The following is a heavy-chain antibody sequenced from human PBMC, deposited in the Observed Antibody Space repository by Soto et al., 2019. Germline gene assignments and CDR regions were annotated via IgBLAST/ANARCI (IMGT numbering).Heavy chain of an antibody. J-gene: IGHJ3*02. Sequence: SETLCLTCTVSGGSVSIGGYYWSWIRQHPGKGLEWIGYIYYSGSTYYNPSLKSRVTISVDTSKNQFSLKLSPVTAADTAVYYCARDIIVGGDYAAFDIWGQGTMVTVSS. CDR3: ARDIIVGGDYAAFDI. D-gene: IGHD4-17*01. CDR1: GGSVSIGGYY. V-gene: IGHV4-31*03. CDR2: IYYSGST.